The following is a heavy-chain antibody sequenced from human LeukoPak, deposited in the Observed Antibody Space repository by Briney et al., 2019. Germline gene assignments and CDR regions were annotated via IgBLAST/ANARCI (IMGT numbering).Heavy chain of an antibody. CDR1: GGSISSGDYY. CDR2: IYYSGST. Sequence: SQTLSLTCTVSGGSISSGDYYWSWIRQPPGKGLEWIGYIYYSGSTYHNPSLKSRVTISVDTSKNQFSLKLSSVSAADTAVYYCARIENSFWSGSYYFDYWGQGTLVTVSS. D-gene: IGHD3-3*01. V-gene: IGHV4-30-4*08. J-gene: IGHJ4*02. CDR3: ARIENSFWSGSYYFDY.